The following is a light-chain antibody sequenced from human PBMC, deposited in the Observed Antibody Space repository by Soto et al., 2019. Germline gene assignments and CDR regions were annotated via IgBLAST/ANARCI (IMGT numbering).Light chain of an antibody. CDR1: QSISSY. V-gene: IGKV1-39*01. CDR3: QQSYSTPLT. J-gene: IGKJ4*02. CDR2: AAS. Sequence: DIQMIQSPASLSASVGDRITITCRASQSISSYLNWYQQKPGKAPKLLIYAASSLQSVVPSRFSGSGSGTDFTLTISSLQPEDFANYKCQQSYSTPLTFGGGTKVEIK.